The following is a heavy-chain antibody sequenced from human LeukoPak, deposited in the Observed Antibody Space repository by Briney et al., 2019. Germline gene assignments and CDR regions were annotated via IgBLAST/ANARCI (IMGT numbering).Heavy chain of an antibody. D-gene: IGHD3-16*01. V-gene: IGHV3-7*01. CDR3: ARDHVGGKYYYMDV. CDR2: IKQDGSEK. J-gene: IGHJ6*03. Sequence: GGSLRLSCAASGFTLSGYWMSWVRRAPGKGLECVAHIKQDGSEKSYVDSVKGRFTISRDNTKNSVYLQMNSLRVEDTAVYYCARDHVGGKYYYMDVWGKGTTVTVSS. CDR1: GFTLSGYW.